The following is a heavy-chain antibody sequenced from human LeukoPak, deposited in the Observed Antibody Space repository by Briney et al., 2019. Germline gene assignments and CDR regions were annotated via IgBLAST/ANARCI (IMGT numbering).Heavy chain of an antibody. CDR1: GFTFSSYW. D-gene: IGHD3-3*01. J-gene: IGHJ3*01. CDR3: ARDGEAGYYDFWSGYYIS. CDR2: IKQDGSEK. V-gene: IGHV3-7*01. Sequence: QAGGSLRLSCAASGFTFSSYWMSWVRQAPGKGLEWVANIKQDGSEKYYVDSVKGRFTISRDNAKNSLYLQMNSLRAEDTAVYYCARDGEAGYYDFWSGYYISWGQGQWSPSLQ.